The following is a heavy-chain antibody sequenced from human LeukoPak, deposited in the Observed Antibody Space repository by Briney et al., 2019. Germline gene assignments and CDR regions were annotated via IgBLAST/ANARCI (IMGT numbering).Heavy chain of an antibody. J-gene: IGHJ5*02. D-gene: IGHD2-8*01. V-gene: IGHV4-4*07. CDR3: ARGPRDTNDRLKINWFDP. CDR2: IYTSGST. CDR1: GGSINNYY. Sequence: PSETLSLTCSVSGGSINNYYWSWTRQPAGKGLEWIGRIYTSGSTDYNPSLKSRVIMSVDTSKKQFSLNLTSLTAADTAVYYCARGPRDTNDRLKINWFDPWGQGTLVTVSS.